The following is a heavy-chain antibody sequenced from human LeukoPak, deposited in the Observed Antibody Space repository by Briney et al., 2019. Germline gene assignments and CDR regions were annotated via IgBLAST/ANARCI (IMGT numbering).Heavy chain of an antibody. CDR3: ATGPVRGGGNYYYYMDV. J-gene: IGHJ6*03. D-gene: IGHD4-23*01. CDR2: INPNSGGT. V-gene: IGHV1-2*02. Sequence: ASVKVSCKASGYTFTGYYMHWVRQAPGQGLEWMGWINPNSGGTNYAQKFQGRVTMTEDTSTDTAYMELSSLRSEDTAVYYCATGPVRGGGNYYYYMDVWGKGTTVTISS. CDR1: GYTFTGYY.